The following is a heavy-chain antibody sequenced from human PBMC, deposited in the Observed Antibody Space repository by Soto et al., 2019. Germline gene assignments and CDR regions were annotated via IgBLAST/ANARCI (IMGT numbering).Heavy chain of an antibody. V-gene: IGHV3-23*01. Sequence: PGGSLRLSCAASGFTFSSYSMSWVRQAPGKGLEWVSAISGSGGSTYYADSVKGRFTISRDNSKNTLYLQMNSLRAEDTAVYYCAKEIAVAGTGYYYGMDVWGQRTTVTVS. CDR2: ISGSGGST. CDR3: AKEIAVAGTGYYYGMDV. J-gene: IGHJ6*02. CDR1: GFTFSSYS. D-gene: IGHD6-19*01.